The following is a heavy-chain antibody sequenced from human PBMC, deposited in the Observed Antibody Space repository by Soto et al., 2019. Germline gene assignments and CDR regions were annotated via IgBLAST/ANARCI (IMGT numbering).Heavy chain of an antibody. CDR2: LSRGDER. D-gene: IGHD3-16*01. J-gene: IGHJ6*02. Sequence: QVQLQESGPGLVKPSETLSLTCTVSGAPITTTKWWAWVRLPPGKGLEWIGELSRGDERSSNPSLEGRFTMSLDKSNNHFSLQLTSVTAAATAIYYCAKQTISYAWGVWGRGTSVTVSS. CDR3: AKQTISYAWGV. CDR1: GAPITTTKW. V-gene: IGHV4-4*02.